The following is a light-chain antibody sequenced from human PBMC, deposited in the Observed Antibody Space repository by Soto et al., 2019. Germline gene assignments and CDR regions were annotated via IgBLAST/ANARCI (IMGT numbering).Light chain of an antibody. CDR1: SSDVGGYSY. CDR3: SSYTSSTTQV. J-gene: IGLJ1*01. V-gene: IGLV2-14*01. CDR2: EVS. Sequence: QSVLTQPASVSGSPGQSITISCTGTSSDVGGYSYVSWYLQHPGKAPQLMIYEVSNRPSGVSDRFSGSKSGNTASLTISGLQAEDEADYYCSSYTSSTTQVFGTGTKLTVL.